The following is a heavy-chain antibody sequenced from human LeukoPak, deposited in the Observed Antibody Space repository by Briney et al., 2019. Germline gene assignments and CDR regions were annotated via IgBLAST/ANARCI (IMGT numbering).Heavy chain of an antibody. CDR3: ATDRGWRTSGYYLYYFEY. J-gene: IGHJ4*02. V-gene: IGHV3-48*01. CDR1: GFTFNTYT. D-gene: IGHD3-3*01. CDR2: ISGSSGII. Sequence: GGSLRLSCAASGFTFNTYTMNWVRQAPGKGLEWVSYISGSSGIIDYADSVGGRFTISRDNAKNSLYLQMSSLRAEDTAVYYCATDRGWRTSGYYLYYFEYWGQGTLVTFSS.